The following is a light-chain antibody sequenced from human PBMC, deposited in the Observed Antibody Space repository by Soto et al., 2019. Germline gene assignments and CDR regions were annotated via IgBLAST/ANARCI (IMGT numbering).Light chain of an antibody. Sequence: EIVLTQSPATLSLSPGEVATLSCRASQSVSTYLACYQQRPGQAPRLLIYDASYRATDIPPRFSGSGSGTDFTLTISRLEPEDFAVYSCQQRRSWPPTITFGQGTRLEIK. J-gene: IGKJ5*01. CDR2: DAS. CDR1: QSVSTY. V-gene: IGKV3-11*01. CDR3: QQRRSWPPTIT.